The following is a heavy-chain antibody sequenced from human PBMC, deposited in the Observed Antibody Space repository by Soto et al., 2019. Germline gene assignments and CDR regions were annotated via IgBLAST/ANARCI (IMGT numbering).Heavy chain of an antibody. CDR3: ARDFSVAVAGTGVLWGPYGMDV. CDR2: ISYDGSNK. Sequence: GGSLRLSCAASGFTFSSYAMHWVRQAPGKGLEWVAVISYDGSNKYYADSVKGRFTISRDNSKNTLYLQMNSLRAEDTAVYYCARDFSVAVAGTGVLWGPYGMDVWGQGTTVTVSS. D-gene: IGHD6-19*01. J-gene: IGHJ6*02. CDR1: GFTFSSYA. V-gene: IGHV3-30-3*01.